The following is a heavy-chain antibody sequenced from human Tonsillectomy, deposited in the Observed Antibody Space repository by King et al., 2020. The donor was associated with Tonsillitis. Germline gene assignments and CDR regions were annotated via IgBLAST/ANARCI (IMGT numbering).Heavy chain of an antibody. D-gene: IGHD3-22*01. Sequence: VQLVESGVDLVKPGGSLRLSCAASGFTFSTYSMNWVRQAPGTGLEWVSFISSTSSYIYIADKLQGRFTISRDNAKNALFLQMNSLRAEDTAVYYCARYLSGDSSGYDAFDIWGQGTMVTVSS. CDR1: GFTFSTYS. V-gene: IGHV3-21*01. J-gene: IGHJ3*02. CDR3: ARYLSGDSSGYDAFDI. CDR2: ISSTSSYI.